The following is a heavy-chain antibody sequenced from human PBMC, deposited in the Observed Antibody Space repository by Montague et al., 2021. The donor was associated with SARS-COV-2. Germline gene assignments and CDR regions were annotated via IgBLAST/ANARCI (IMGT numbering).Heavy chain of an antibody. V-gene: IGHV4-39*01. CDR3: ARMRAAHRLNNWFDP. CDR2: IYYSGTT. J-gene: IGHJ5*02. D-gene: IGHD1-14*01. CDR1: GGSISSSDSY. Sequence: SETLSLTCTVSGGSISSSDSYWGWIRQPPGKGLEWIGNIYYSGTTYYNPSLKSRITTSVDTSKNQFSLNLNSVTAADTAVYFYARMRAAHRLNNWFDPWGQGALVTISS.